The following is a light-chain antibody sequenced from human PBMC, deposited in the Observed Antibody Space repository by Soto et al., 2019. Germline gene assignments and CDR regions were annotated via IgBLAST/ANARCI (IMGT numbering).Light chain of an antibody. V-gene: IGLV2-8*01. CDR2: DVT. J-gene: IGLJ2*01. Sequence: QSVLTQPPSASGSPGQSVTISCTGASSDIGSYNFVSWYQQHPDRAPELLIYDVTQRPSGVPDRFSGSKSGNTASLTVSGLLAEDEADYYCTSXXGSNFPVVFGGGTKVTV. CDR3: TSXXGSNFPVV. CDR1: SSDIGSYNF.